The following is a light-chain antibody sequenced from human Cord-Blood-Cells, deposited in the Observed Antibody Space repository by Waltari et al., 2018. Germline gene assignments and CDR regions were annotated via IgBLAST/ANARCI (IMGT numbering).Light chain of an antibody. V-gene: IGLV2-23*01. CDR2: EGS. CDR3: CSYAGSSTYVV. Sequence: QPPLPQPAPFSGLPGRPITSPAPGPSSDVGGLNLVPWYQQHPGKAPNPMIYEGSKRPSGVSNRFSGSKSGNTASLTISGLQAEDEADYYCCSYAGSSTYVVFGGGTKLTVL. CDR1: SSDVGGLNL. J-gene: IGLJ2*01.